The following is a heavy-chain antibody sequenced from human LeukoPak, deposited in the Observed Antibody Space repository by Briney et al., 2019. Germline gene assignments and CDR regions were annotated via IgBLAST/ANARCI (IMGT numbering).Heavy chain of an antibody. CDR2: ISYGGSNK. J-gene: IGHJ4*02. Sequence: PGGSLRLSCAASGFTFNNYGIHWVRQAPGKGLEWVAVISYGGSNKYYADSVKGRFTISRDNSKNTLYLQMNSLRTEDTAVYYCAKEAIPARPGIDYWSQGTLVTVSS. CDR3: AKEAIPARPGIDY. V-gene: IGHV3-30*18. D-gene: IGHD6-6*01. CDR1: GFTFNNYG.